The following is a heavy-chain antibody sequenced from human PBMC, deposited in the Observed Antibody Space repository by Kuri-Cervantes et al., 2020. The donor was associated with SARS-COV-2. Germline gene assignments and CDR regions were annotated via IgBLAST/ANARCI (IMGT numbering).Heavy chain of an antibody. D-gene: IGHD1-14*01. CDR2: ISSSSSYI. Sequence: GESLKISCAASGFTFSSYSMNWVRQAPGKGLEWVSSISSSSSYIYYADSVKGRFTISRDNAKNSLYLQMNSLRAEDTAKYYCARSIISHQIYYYFYYMDVWGKGTAVTVSS. CDR1: GFTFSSYS. J-gene: IGHJ6*03. V-gene: IGHV3-21*04. CDR3: ARSIISHQIYYYFYYMDV.